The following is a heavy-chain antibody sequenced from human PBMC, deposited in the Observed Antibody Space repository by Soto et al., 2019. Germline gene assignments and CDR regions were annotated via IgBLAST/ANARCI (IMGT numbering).Heavy chain of an antibody. CDR2: IYHSGST. J-gene: IGHJ6*02. V-gene: IGHV4-30-2*01. D-gene: IGHD5-12*01. CDR3: AASCVGCRGFNYYGMDV. CDR1: GGSISSGGYS. Sequence: SETLSLTCAVSGGSISSGGYSWSLIRQPPGKGLEWIGYIYHSGSTYYNPSLKSRVTISVDRSKNQFSLKLSSVTAADTAVYYCAASCVGCRGFNYYGMDVWGQGTTVTVSS.